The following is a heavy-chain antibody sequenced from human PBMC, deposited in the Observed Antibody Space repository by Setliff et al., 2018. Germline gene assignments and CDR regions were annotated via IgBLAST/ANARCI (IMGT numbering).Heavy chain of an antibody. CDR2: IYTSWST. Sequence: PSETLSLTCTVSDDSISSRRYYWGWFRQPAGKRLEWIGQIYTSWSTNYNPSLKSRVTISIDKSKNQFSLRLSSVTAADTAMYYCTRGDCSGGSCSPYYYYYIDVWGRGTTVTVSS. V-gene: IGHV4-61*09. J-gene: IGHJ6*03. CDR1: DDSISSRRYY. D-gene: IGHD2-15*01. CDR3: TRGDCSGGSCSPYYYYYIDV.